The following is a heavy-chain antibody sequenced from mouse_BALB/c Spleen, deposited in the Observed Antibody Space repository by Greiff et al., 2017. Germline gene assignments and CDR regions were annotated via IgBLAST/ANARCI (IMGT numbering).Heavy chain of an antibody. J-gene: IGHJ4*01. V-gene: IGHV5-6-5*01. CDR2: ISSGGST. Sequence: EVKVIESGGGLVKPGGSLKLSCAASGFTFSSYAMSWVRQTPEKRLEWVASISSGGSTYYPDSVKGRFTISRDNARNILYLQMSSLRSEDTAMYYCARGKGLIYYGNYDAMDYWGQGTSVTVSS. CDR1: GFTFSSYA. D-gene: IGHD2-1*01. CDR3: ARGKGLIYYGNYDAMDY.